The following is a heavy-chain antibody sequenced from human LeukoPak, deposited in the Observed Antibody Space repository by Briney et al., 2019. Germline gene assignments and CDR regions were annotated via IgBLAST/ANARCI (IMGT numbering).Heavy chain of an antibody. Sequence: PSETLSLTCTVSGGSMSSYYWSWIRQPAGKGLEWIGRIYTSGSTNYNPSLKSRVTMSVDTSKNLFSLKLSSVTAADTAVYYCARLVSDGDYQFDFDYWGQGILVTVSS. CDR1: GGSMSSYY. V-gene: IGHV4-4*07. CDR2: IYTSGST. J-gene: IGHJ4*02. D-gene: IGHD4-17*01. CDR3: ARLVSDGDYQFDFDY.